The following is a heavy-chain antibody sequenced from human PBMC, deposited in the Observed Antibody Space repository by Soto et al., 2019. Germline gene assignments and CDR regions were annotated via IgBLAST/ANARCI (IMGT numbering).Heavy chain of an antibody. J-gene: IGHJ5*02. CDR3: ARSVFP. CDR1: GGSFSGYY. Sequence: QVQLQQWGAGLLKPSETLSLTCAVYGGSFSGYYWTWIRQPPGKGLEWIGYIYYSGSTYYNPSLKSRVTISVDTSKNQFSLKLSSVTAADTAVYYCARSVFPWGQGTLVTVSS. CDR2: IYYSGST. V-gene: IGHV4-34*01.